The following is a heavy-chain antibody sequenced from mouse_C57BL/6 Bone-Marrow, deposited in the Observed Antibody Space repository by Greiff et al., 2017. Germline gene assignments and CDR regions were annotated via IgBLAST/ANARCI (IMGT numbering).Heavy chain of an antibody. Sequence: QVQLQQSGPELVKPGASVKISCKASGYAFSSSWMNWVKQRPGKGLEWIGRIYPGDGDTNYNGKFKGKATLTADKSSSTAYMQLSSLTSEDSAVYCCARSRYAMDYWGQGTSVTVSS. V-gene: IGHV1-82*01. CDR2: IYPGDGDT. J-gene: IGHJ4*01. CDR3: ARSRYAMDY. CDR1: GYAFSSSW.